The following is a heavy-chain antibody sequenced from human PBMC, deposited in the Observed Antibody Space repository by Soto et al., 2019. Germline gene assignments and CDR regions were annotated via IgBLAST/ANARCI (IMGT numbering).Heavy chain of an antibody. CDR2: ISWNSGSI. CDR1: GFTFDDYA. Sequence: EVQLVESGGGLVQPGRSLRLSCAASGFTFDDYAMHWVRQAPGKGLEWVSGISWNSGSIGYADSVKGRFTISRDNAKNSLYLQMNSLRAEDTALYYCAKGNGVDTATVTGYFDYWGQGTLVTVSS. D-gene: IGHD5-18*01. V-gene: IGHV3-9*01. J-gene: IGHJ4*02. CDR3: AKGNGVDTATVTGYFDY.